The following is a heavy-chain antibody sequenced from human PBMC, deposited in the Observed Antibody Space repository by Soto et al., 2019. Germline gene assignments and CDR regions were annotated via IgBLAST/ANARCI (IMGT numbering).Heavy chain of an antibody. J-gene: IGHJ4*02. CDR2: IIPIFGTA. D-gene: IGHD6-19*01. Sequence: SVKVSCKASGVTFSSYAISWVRQAPGQGLEWMGGIIPIFGTANYAQKFQGRVTITADESTSTAYMELSSLRSEDTAVYYCARVGAVAGTGIDYWGQGTLVTVSS. V-gene: IGHV1-69*13. CDR3: ARVGAVAGTGIDY. CDR1: GVTFSSYA.